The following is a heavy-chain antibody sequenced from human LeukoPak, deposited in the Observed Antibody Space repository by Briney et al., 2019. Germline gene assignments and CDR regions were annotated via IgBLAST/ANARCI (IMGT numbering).Heavy chain of an antibody. D-gene: IGHD6-13*01. Sequence: SETLSLTCTVSGGSISSSTHCWSWVRQPPGKGLEWIGCMYYSGNTYYSSSLKGRVTRSLDTPKNQFSLRLNSVTASDTAVYYCARGYSSSRPGYWGQGTLVTVSS. CDR1: GGSISSSTHC. CDR2: MYYSGNT. J-gene: IGHJ4*02. V-gene: IGHV4-39*01. CDR3: ARGYSSSRPGY.